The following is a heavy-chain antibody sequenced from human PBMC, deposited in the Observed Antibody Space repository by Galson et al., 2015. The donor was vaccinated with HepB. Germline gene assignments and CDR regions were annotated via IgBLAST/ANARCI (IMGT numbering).Heavy chain of an antibody. CDR2: ISYDGSNK. Sequence: SLRLSCAASGFTFSSYAMHWVRQAPGKGLEWVAVISYDGSNKYYADSVKGRFTISRDNSKNTLYLQMNSLRAEDTAVYYCARGPKRYCSGGSCFYNWFDPWGQGTLVTVSS. V-gene: IGHV3-30*04. CDR3: ARGPKRYCSGGSCFYNWFDP. D-gene: IGHD2-15*01. J-gene: IGHJ5*02. CDR1: GFTFSSYA.